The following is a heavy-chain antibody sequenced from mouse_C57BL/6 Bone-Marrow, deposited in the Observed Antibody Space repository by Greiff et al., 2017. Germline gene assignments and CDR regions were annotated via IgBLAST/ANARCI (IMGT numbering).Heavy chain of an antibody. J-gene: IGHJ3*01. V-gene: IGHV5-17*01. Sequence: EVQRVESGGGLVKPGGSLKLSCAASGFTFSDYGMHWVRQAPEKGLEWVAYISSGSSTIYYADTVKGRFTISRDNAKNTLFLQMTSLRSEDTAMYYCANYYGSSPFAYWGQGTLVTVSA. CDR1: GFTFSDYG. CDR3: ANYYGSSPFAY. D-gene: IGHD1-1*01. CDR2: ISSGSSTI.